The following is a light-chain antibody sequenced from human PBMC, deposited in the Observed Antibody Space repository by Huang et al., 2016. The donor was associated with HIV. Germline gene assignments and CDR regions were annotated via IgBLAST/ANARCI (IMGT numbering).Light chain of an antibody. Sequence: EIVMTQSPATLSVSPGERATLSCRASQSVSSNLAWYQQKRGQAPRLLIYDASTRATGIPARFSGRGSGTEFTLTISSLQSEDFAVYYCQQYNNWPPGAFGQGTKVESK. J-gene: IGKJ1*01. CDR1: QSVSSN. V-gene: IGKV3-15*01. CDR2: DAS. CDR3: QQYNNWPPGA.